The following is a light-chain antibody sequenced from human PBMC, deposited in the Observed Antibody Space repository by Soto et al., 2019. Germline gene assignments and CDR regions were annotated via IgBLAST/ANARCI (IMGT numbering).Light chain of an antibody. CDR1: QSINIY. J-gene: IGKJ1*01. CDR2: DAS. CDR3: QQYETFSGT. Sequence: DIQMTQSPSSLSASVGDRLTITCRASQSINIYLNWYQQKPGKAPNLLIYDASALPRGVPSRFSGSGSGTKFTLTIASLQPDDFATYYCQQYETFSGTFGPGTKVDIK. V-gene: IGKV1-5*01.